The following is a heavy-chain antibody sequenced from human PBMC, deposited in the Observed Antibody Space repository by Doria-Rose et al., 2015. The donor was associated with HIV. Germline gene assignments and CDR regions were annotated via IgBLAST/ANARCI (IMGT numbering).Heavy chain of an antibody. V-gene: IGHV3-33*06. CDR2: IWYDGSKK. D-gene: IGHD3-3*01. J-gene: IGHJ4*02. CDR3: AKDNSLYDYWSGPDY. Sequence: APGTGLEWVAVIWYDGSKKYYADSVKGRFTISRDNSKNTLYLQMNSLRAEDTAVYYCAKDNSLYDYWSGPDYWGQGTLVTVSS.